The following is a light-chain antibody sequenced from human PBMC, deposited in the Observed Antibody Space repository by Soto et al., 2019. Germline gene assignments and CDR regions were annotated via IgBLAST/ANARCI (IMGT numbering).Light chain of an antibody. V-gene: IGLV2-11*01. CDR1: SSDVGGYIF. J-gene: IGLJ3*02. Sequence: QSVLTQPRSVSGSPGQSVTISCTGTSSDVGGYIFVSWYQQRPGNAPKVIIFDVSKRPSGVPDRFSGSKSGNTASLTISGLQAEDEADYYCCSYAGSYTWVFGGGTKVTVL. CDR2: DVS. CDR3: CSYAGSYTWV.